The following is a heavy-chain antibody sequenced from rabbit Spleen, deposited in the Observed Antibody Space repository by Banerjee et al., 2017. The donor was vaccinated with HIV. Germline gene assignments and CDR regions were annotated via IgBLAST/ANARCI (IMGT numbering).Heavy chain of an antibody. J-gene: IGHJ4*01. V-gene: IGHV1S7*01. D-gene: IGHD3-3*01. CDR1: GFDFSSYY. CDR2: IYGGSGIT. Sequence: QLKETGGGLVQPGGSLTLACKASGFDFSSYYMSWVRQAPGKGLEWIGVIYGGSGITDCASWVNGRFTISSDNAQNAVDLQMNSLTAADTATYFCAIDLVVAIGWKLNLWGPGTLVTVS. CDR3: AIDLVVAIGWKLNL.